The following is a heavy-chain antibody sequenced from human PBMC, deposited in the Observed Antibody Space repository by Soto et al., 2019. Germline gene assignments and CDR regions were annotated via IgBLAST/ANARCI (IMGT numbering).Heavy chain of an antibody. V-gene: IGHV3-48*01. D-gene: IGHD2-2*01. J-gene: IGHJ5*02. CDR2: ISSSSSTI. CDR1: GFTFSSYS. Sequence: EVQLVESGGGLVQPGGSLRLSCAASGFTFSSYSMNWVRQAPGKGLEWVSYISSSSSTIYYADSVKGRFTISRDNAKNTMPLTLNSLRAEDTAGYYWALEGGVEPAAISLNWFAPWGQGTLFTVSS. CDR3: ALEGGVEPAAISLNWFAP.